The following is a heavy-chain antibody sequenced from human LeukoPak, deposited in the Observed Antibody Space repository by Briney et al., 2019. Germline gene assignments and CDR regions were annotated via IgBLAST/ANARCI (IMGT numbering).Heavy chain of an antibody. J-gene: IGHJ4*02. V-gene: IGHV3-30*02. Sequence: PGGSLRLSCAASRFTFSRYGMHWVRQAPGKGLEWVAFIRYDGSNKYYADSVKGRFTISRDNSRNTLYLQMNSLKTEDTAVYYCTRDQTPYYWGQGTLVTVSS. CDR3: TRDQTPYY. CDR2: IRYDGSNK. CDR1: RFTFSRYG.